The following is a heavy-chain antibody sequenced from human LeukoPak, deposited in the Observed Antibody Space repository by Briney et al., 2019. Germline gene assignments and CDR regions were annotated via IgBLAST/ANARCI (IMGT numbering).Heavy chain of an antibody. J-gene: IGHJ4*02. D-gene: IGHD3-22*01. CDR2: ISGSGGST. CDR1: GFTFSSYA. Sequence: GGSLRLSCAASGFTFSSYAMSWFRQAPGKGLEWVSAISGSGGSTYYADSVKGRFTISRDNSKNTLYLQMNSLRAEDTAVYYCAKAPEGITTALLRYWGQGTLVTVSS. CDR3: AKAPEGITTALLRY. V-gene: IGHV3-23*01.